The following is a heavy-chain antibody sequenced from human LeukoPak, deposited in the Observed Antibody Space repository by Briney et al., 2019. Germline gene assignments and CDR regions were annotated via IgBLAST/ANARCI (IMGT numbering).Heavy chain of an antibody. D-gene: IGHD3-22*01. CDR3: ARVITPYGMDV. J-gene: IGHJ6*02. V-gene: IGHV3-48*03. CDR2: ISSSGSTI. Sequence: GGSLRLSCAASGFTFSSYEMNWVRQAPGKGLEWVSYISSSGSTIYYADSVKGRFTISRDNAKNSLYLQMNSLRAEDTAVYYCARVITPYGMDVWGQGITVTVSS. CDR1: GFTFSSYE.